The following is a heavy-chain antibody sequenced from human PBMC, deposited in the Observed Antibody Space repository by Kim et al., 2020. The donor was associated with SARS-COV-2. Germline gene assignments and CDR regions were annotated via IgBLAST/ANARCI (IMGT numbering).Heavy chain of an antibody. CDR1: GFTFSSYS. J-gene: IGHJ4*02. CDR3: ARANGTMVRGAFDY. D-gene: IGHD3-10*01. V-gene: IGHV3-21*01. CDR2: ISSSSSYI. Sequence: GGSLRLSCAASGFTFSSYSMNWVRQAPGKGLEWVSSISSSSSYIYYADSVKGRFTISRDNAKNSLSLQMNSLRAEDTAVYYCARANGTMVRGAFDYWGQGTLVTVSS.